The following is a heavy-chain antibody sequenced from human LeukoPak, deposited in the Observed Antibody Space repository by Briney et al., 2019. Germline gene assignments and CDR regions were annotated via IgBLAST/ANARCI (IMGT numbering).Heavy chain of an antibody. V-gene: IGHV3-9*01. CDR1: GFTFDDYA. CDR3: AKDMRNQYSSSWYRTSFDY. Sequence: PGGSLRLSCAASGFTFDDYAMHWVRQAPGKGLEWVSGISWNSGSIGYADSVKGRFTISRDNAKNSLYLQMNSLRAGDTALYYCAKDMRNQYSSSWYRTSFDYWGQGTLVTVSS. J-gene: IGHJ4*02. D-gene: IGHD6-13*01. CDR2: ISWNSGSI.